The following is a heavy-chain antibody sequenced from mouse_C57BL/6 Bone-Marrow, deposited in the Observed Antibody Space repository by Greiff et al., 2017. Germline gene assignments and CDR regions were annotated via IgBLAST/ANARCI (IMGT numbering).Heavy chain of an antibody. J-gene: IGHJ3*01. Sequence: EVKLVESGGDLVKPGGSLKLSCAASGFTFSSYGMSWVRQTPDKRLEWVATISSGGSYTYYPDSVKGRFTISRDNAKNTLYLQMSSLKSEDTAMYYCARREGAYYSPWFAYWGQGTLVTVSA. CDR1: GFTFSSYG. CDR3: ARREGAYYSPWFAY. D-gene: IGHD2-12*01. V-gene: IGHV5-6*02. CDR2: ISSGGSYT.